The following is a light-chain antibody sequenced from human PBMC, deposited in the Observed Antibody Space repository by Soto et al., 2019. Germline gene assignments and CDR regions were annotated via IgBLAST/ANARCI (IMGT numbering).Light chain of an antibody. CDR3: QQYYDWPRT. J-gene: IGKJ1*01. CDR2: GAS. Sequence: ETVMTQSPVTLSVSPGERVTLSCRASQGIISNLAWYQQKRGQAPRVLICGASTRATGVPDRFSGSGSGTEFTLTLPSLQSEDSAIYYCQQYYDWPRTFGQGTNVEIK. V-gene: IGKV3-15*01. CDR1: QGIISN.